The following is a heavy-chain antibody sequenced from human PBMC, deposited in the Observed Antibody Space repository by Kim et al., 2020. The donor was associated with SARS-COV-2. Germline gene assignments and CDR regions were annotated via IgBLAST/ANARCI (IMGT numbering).Heavy chain of an antibody. CDR1: GYSFTSYW. J-gene: IGHJ4*02. CDR2: IYPGDSDT. D-gene: IGHD6-6*01. Sequence: VESLKISCKGSGYSFTSYWIGWVRQMPGKGLEWMGIIYPGDSDTRYSPSFQGQVTISADKSISTAYLQWSSLKASDTAMYYCARTHSSSSGDFDYWGQGTLVTVSS. V-gene: IGHV5-51*01. CDR3: ARTHSSSSGDFDY.